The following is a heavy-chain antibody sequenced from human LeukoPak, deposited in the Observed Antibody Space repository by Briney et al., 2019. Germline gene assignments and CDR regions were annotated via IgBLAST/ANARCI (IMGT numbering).Heavy chain of an antibody. CDR1: DGSLSSYY. CDR2: IYYSGST. V-gene: IGHV4-59*01. D-gene: IGHD6-19*01. Sequence: SETLSLTCTVSDGSLSSYYWSWIRQPPGMGLEWIGYIYYSGSTNYNPSLKSRVTISVDTSKNQFSLKLSSVTAADTAVYYCARDAVAGAGYFQHWGQGTLVTVSS. CDR3: ARDAVAGAGYFQH. J-gene: IGHJ1*01.